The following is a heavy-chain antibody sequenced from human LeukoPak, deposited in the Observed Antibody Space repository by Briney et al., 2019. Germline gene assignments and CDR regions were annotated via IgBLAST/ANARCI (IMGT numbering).Heavy chain of an antibody. D-gene: IGHD6-6*01. J-gene: IGHJ6*03. CDR3: ARDNSSSRSYYYMDV. Sequence: SVKVSCKASGYTFTSYGISWVRQAPGQGLEWMGGIIPIFGTANYAQKFQGRVTITADESTSTAYMELSSLRSEDTAVYYCARDNSSSRSYYYMDVWGKGTTVTVSS. CDR1: GYTFTSYG. V-gene: IGHV1-69*13. CDR2: IIPIFGTA.